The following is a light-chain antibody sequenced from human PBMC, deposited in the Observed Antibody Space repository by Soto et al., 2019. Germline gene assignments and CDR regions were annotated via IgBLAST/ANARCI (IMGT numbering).Light chain of an antibody. Sequence: EIVMTQSPATLSVSPGDRATLSCRASQSVRSYLAWYQQKPGQSPRLLISGASTRATGFPARFSGSGSGTEFTLTISNLQSEDFAVYYCQQYNNWPYTFGQWTKLEIK. CDR2: GAS. V-gene: IGKV3-15*01. CDR3: QQYNNWPYT. J-gene: IGKJ2*01. CDR1: QSVRSY.